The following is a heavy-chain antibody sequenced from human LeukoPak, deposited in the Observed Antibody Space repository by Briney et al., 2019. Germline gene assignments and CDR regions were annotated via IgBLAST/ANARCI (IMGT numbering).Heavy chain of an antibody. CDR1: RGSFSDYY. D-gene: IGHD2-15*01. V-gene: IGHV4-4*07. CDR3: ARDLVAFDY. J-gene: IGHJ4*02. Sequence: SETLSLTCTVSRGSFSDYYWSWIRQPAGKGLEWIGRIYTSGSTNYNPSLKSRVTMSLDMSKNQFSLKLNSVTAADTAVYYCARDLVAFDYWGPGALVIVSS. CDR2: IYTSGST.